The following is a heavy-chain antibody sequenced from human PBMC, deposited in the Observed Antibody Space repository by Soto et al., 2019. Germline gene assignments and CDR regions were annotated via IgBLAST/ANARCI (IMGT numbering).Heavy chain of an antibody. CDR1: GFRFSSYA. D-gene: IGHD3-10*01. J-gene: IGHJ4*02. CDR3: TTPGGLWFWELFWEFDH. CDR2: ISGSGGST. Sequence: EVNLLESGGGLVQPGGSLRLSCLASGFRFSSYAMSWVRQAPGKGLEWVSAISGSGGSTYYADSVKGRFTISRDNAKNMLFLQMYSLRAEDTAVYYCTTPGGLWFWELFWEFDHWGQGTPVTVSS. V-gene: IGHV3-23*01.